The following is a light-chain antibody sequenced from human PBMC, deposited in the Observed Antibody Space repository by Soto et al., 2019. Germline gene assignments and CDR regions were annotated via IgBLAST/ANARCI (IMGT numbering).Light chain of an antibody. CDR3: QQFNSWPLT. J-gene: IGKJ4*01. V-gene: IGKV3-15*01. CDR1: QHVSSN. CDR2: DAT. Sequence: EIVMTQFPATLSVSPGERATVSCRPSQHVSSNVAWYQQKPGQGPRLLIYDATSRATGIPARFSGSGFGTEFTLTISSLQSEDLAVYSCQQFNSWPLTFGGGTKVEI.